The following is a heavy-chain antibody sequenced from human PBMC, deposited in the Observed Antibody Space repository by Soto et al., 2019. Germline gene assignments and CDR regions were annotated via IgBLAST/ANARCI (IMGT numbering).Heavy chain of an antibody. CDR2: ISWNSGSI. D-gene: IGHD5-12*01. V-gene: IGHV3-9*01. Sequence: GGSLRLSCAASGFTFDDYAMHWVRQAPGKGLEWVSGISWNSGSIGYADSVKGRFTISRDNAKNSLYLQMNSLRAEDTALYYCAKSSGLSPFDAFDIWGQGTMVTVSS. CDR1: GFTFDDYA. CDR3: AKSSGLSPFDAFDI. J-gene: IGHJ3*02.